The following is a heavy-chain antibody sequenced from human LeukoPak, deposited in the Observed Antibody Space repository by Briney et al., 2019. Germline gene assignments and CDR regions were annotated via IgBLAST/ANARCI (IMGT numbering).Heavy chain of an antibody. CDR1: GGSISSYY. D-gene: IGHD3-10*01. J-gene: IGHJ5*02. CDR3: ARAPLWFGIPFDP. CDR2: IYYSGST. V-gene: IGHV4-59*01. Sequence: PSETLSLTCTVSGGSISSYYWSWIRQPPGKGLEWIGYIYYSGSTNYNPSLKGRVTISVDTSKNQFSLKLSSVTAADTAVYYCARAPLWFGIPFDPWGQGTLVTVSS.